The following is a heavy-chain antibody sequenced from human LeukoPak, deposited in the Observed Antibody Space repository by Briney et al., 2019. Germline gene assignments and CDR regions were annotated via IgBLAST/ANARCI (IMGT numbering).Heavy chain of an antibody. CDR3: ARDGRTTLTHYYYGMDV. D-gene: IGHD4-17*01. Sequence: PGGSLRLSCAASGFTFSDYYMIWIRQAPGKGLEWVSYISSSSSYTNYADSVKGRFTISRDNAKNSLYLQMNSLRAEDTAVYYCARDGRTTLTHYYYGMDVWGQGTTVTVSS. J-gene: IGHJ6*02. CDR1: GFTFSDYY. V-gene: IGHV3-11*05. CDR2: ISSSSSYT.